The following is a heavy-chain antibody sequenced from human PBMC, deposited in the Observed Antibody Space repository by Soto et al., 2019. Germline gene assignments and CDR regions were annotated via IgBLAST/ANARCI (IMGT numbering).Heavy chain of an antibody. V-gene: IGHV3-48*02. CDR3: ARETLLWFGELSIPEEDYYYGMDV. D-gene: IGHD3-10*01. J-gene: IGHJ6*02. CDR1: GFTFSSYS. Sequence: GGSLRLSCAASGFTFSSYSMNWVRQAPGKGLEWVSYISNSSSTIYYADSVKGRFTISRDNAKNSLYLQMNSLRDEDTAVYYCARETLLWFGELSIPEEDYYYGMDVWGQGTTVTVSS. CDR2: ISNSSSTI.